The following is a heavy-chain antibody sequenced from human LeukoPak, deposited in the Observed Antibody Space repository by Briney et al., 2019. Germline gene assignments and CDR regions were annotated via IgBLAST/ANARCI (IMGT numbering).Heavy chain of an antibody. CDR1: GFTFSNSW. CDR3: TTDLPRSTSCSHDY. V-gene: IGHV3-15*01. J-gene: IGHJ4*02. Sequence: PGGSLRLSCAASGFTFSNSWMLWVRQAPGRGLEWVGRIKRDIDGGTTDYAAPVKGRFTITRDDSENTLYLQMNSLKTEDTAVYYCTTDLPRSTSCSHDYWGQGTQATVSS. CDR2: IKRDIDGGTT. D-gene: IGHD2/OR15-2a*01.